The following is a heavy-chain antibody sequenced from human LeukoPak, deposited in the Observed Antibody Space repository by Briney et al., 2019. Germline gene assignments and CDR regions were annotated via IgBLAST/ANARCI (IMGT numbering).Heavy chain of an antibody. D-gene: IGHD5-24*01. CDR1: GYTFTGYY. CDR3: ARLRRDGYNYYFDH. Sequence: ASVKVSCKASGYTFTGYYMHWVRQAPGQGLEWMGRINPNSGGTNYAQKFQGRVTMTRDTSISTAYMELSRLRSDDTAVYYCARLRRDGYNYYFDHWGQGTLVTVSS. J-gene: IGHJ4*02. V-gene: IGHV1-2*06. CDR2: INPNSGGT.